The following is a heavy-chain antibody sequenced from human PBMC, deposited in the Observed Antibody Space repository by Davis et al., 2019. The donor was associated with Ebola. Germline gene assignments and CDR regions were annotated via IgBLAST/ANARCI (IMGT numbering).Heavy chain of an antibody. Sequence: SQTLSLTCAVYGGSFSGYYWSWIRQPPGKGLEWIGEINHSGSTNYNPSLKSRVTISVDTSKNQFSLKLSSVTAADTAVYYCASGITIFGVVLNYYYYGMDVWGQGTTVTVSS. V-gene: IGHV4-34*01. CDR3: ASGITIFGVVLNYYYYGMDV. CDR1: GGSFSGYY. D-gene: IGHD3-3*01. CDR2: INHSGST. J-gene: IGHJ6*02.